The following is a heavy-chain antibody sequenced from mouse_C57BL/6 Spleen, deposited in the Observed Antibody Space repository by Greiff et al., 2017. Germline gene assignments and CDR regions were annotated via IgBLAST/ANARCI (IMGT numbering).Heavy chain of an antibody. CDR3: ARRGGNHYAMDY. CDR2: IYPGDGDT. D-gene: IGHD2-1*01. V-gene: IGHV1-80*01. J-gene: IGHJ4*01. Sequence: QVQLQQSGAELVKPGASVKISCKASGYAFSSYWMNWVKQRPGKGLEWIGQIYPGDGDTNYNGKFKGKATLTADKSSSTAYMQLSSLTAEDSAVYFCARRGGNHYAMDYWGQGTSVTVSS. CDR1: GYAFSSYW.